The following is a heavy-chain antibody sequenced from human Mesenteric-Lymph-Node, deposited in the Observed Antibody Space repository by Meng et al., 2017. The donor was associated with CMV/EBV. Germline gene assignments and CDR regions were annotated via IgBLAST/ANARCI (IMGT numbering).Heavy chain of an antibody. J-gene: IGHJ4*02. CDR1: GGTFSSYA. Sequence: SVKVSCKASGGTFSSYAISWVRQAPGQGLEWMGGIIPIFGTANYAQKFQGRVTITADKSTSTAYMELSSLRSEDTAVYYCASPTGGRWLQSRSFDYWGQGTLVTVSS. CDR2: IIPIFGTA. V-gene: IGHV1-69*06. CDR3: ASPTGGRWLQSRSFDY. D-gene: IGHD5-24*01.